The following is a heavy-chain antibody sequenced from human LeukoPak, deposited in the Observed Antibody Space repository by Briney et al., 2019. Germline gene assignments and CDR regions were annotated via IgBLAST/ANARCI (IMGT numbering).Heavy chain of an antibody. D-gene: IGHD3-10*01. CDR1: GFTFDDYG. CDR3: AKDIRGYGFY. Sequence: PGRSLRLSCAASGFTFDDYGMHWVRQAPGKGLERVSGISWNSGSIGYADSVKGRFTISRDNAKNSLYLQMNSLRAEDTALYYCAKDIRGYGFYWGQGTLVTVSS. J-gene: IGHJ4*02. CDR2: ISWNSGSI. V-gene: IGHV3-9*01.